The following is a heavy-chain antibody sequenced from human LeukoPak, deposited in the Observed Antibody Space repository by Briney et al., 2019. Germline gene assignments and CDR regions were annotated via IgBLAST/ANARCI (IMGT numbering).Heavy chain of an antibody. CDR2: TYYRSKWYN. CDR3: ARDRAAAGTGSKPNWFDP. CDR1: GDSVSSNSAA. D-gene: IGHD6-13*01. V-gene: IGHV6-1*01. Sequence: SQTLSLTCAISGDSVSSNSAARNWIRQSPSRGLEWLGRTYYRSKWYNDYAVSVKSRITINPDTSKNQFSLQLSSVTPEDTAVYYCARDRAAAGTGSKPNWFDPWGQGTLVTVSS. J-gene: IGHJ5*02.